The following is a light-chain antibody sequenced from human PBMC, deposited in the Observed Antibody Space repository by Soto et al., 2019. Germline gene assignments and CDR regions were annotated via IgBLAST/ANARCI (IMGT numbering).Light chain of an antibody. CDR2: GAS. J-gene: IGKJ5*01. CDR3: QQYGTSEII. CDR1: QSVSSSY. V-gene: IGKV3-20*01. Sequence: EILFSQSPGTLSLSPGERATLSCRASQSVSSSYLAWYQPNTGKAPRLLIYGASTRDTGIPDRFSGSRPRTDCTLPISSLETEDFAVVYCQQYGTSEIIFGQGTRLEI.